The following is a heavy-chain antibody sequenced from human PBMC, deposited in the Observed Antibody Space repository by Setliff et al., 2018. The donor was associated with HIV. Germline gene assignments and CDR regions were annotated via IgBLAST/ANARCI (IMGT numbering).Heavy chain of an antibody. CDR2: IYFTGSS. V-gene: IGHV4-59*01. CDR1: GGSISTYY. D-gene: IGHD4-17*01. Sequence: SETLSLTCTVSGGSISTYYWGWIRQPPGKGLEWIGSIYFTGSSDNNPSLKSRVTLSVDTSKHQFSLKLRSVTAADTAVYYCARVQMAYAAFDVWGQGTMVTVS. J-gene: IGHJ3*01. CDR3: ARVQMAYAAFDV.